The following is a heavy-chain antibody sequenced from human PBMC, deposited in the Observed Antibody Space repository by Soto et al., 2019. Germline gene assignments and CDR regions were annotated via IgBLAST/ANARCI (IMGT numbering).Heavy chain of an antibody. Sequence: KLVGSLRLSCAASGFTFRDYYMTWIRQAPGKGLEWLSYISSSGSTIYYADSVKGRFTISRDNAKNSLFLQMNSLRAEDTAVYYCARLVTATRNYYYGMDVWGQGTTVTVSS. J-gene: IGHJ6*02. CDR1: GFTFRDYY. V-gene: IGHV3-11*01. CDR2: ISSSGSTI. D-gene: IGHD1-20*01. CDR3: ARLVTATRNYYYGMDV.